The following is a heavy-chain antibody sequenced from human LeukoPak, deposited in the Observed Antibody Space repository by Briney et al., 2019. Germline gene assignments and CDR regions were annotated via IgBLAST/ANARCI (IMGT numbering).Heavy chain of an antibody. Sequence: GGSLRLSCAASGFTFSSYAMSWVRQAPGKGLEWVSAISGSGGSTYYADSVKGRFTISRDNSKNTLYLQMNSLRAEDTAVYYCARAPQFSADAAGGWFDPWGQGTLVTVSS. CDR3: ARAPQFSADAAGGWFDP. CDR1: GFTFSSYA. D-gene: IGHD3-10*01. J-gene: IGHJ5*02. CDR2: ISGSGGST. V-gene: IGHV3-23*01.